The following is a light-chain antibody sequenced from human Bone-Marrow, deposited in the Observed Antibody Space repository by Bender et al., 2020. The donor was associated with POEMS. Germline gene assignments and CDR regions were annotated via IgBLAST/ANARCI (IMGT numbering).Light chain of an antibody. CDR3: SAWDDSLSGWV. CDR2: EVS. V-gene: IGLV2-8*01. CDR1: SIDVGGYDF. Sequence: QSALTQPPSASGSPGQSVTISCTGTSIDVGGYDFVSWYQQHPGKAPKLVIYEVSKRPSGVPGRFSGSKSGTSASLAISELQSEDEALYYCSAWDDSLSGWVFGGGTKLTVL. J-gene: IGLJ3*02.